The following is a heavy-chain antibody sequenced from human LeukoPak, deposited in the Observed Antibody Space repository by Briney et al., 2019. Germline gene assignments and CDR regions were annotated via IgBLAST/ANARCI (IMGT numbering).Heavy chain of an antibody. CDR3: ARGGIQVSGIDEFDY. V-gene: IGHV3-13*01. J-gene: IGHJ4*02. D-gene: IGHD6-19*01. Sequence: PGGSLRLSCAASGFTFIDYDMHWVRQVIGKGLEWVSAIGIRGDTHYSGSVKGRFTISRENAESSLYLQMNSLRAEDTAVYCCARGGIQVSGIDEFDYWGQGTLVTVSS. CDR2: IGIRGDT. CDR1: GFTFIDYD.